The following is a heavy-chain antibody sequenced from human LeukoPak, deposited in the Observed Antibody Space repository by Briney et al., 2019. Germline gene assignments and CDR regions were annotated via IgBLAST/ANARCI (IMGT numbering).Heavy chain of an antibody. Sequence: ASVKVSCKASGYTFTSYGISWVRQAPGQGLEWMGCISAYNGNTNYAQKLQGRVTMTTGTSTSTAYMELRSLRSDDTAVYYCARAHIVGATGAFDIWGQGTMVTVSS. CDR1: GYTFTSYG. V-gene: IGHV1-18*01. J-gene: IGHJ3*02. CDR3: ARAHIVGATGAFDI. D-gene: IGHD1-26*01. CDR2: ISAYNGNT.